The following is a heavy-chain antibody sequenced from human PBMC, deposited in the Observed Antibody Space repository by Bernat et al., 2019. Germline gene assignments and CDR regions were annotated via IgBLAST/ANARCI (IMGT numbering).Heavy chain of an antibody. CDR2: IYYSGST. CDR3: ARGADAVFWSGYTNRFDP. J-gene: IGHJ5*02. Sequence: QVQLQESGPGLVKPSETLSLTCTVSGGSISSYYWSWIRQPPGKGLEWIGYIYYSGSTNYNPSLKSRVTISVDTSKNQFSLKLSSVTAADTAVYYCARGADAVFWSGYTNRFDPWGQGTLVTVSS. V-gene: IGHV4-59*08. D-gene: IGHD3-3*01. CDR1: GGSISSYY.